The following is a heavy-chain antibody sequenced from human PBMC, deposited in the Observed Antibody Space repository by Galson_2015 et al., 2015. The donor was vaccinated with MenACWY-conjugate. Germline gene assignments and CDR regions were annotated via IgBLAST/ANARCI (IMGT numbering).Heavy chain of an antibody. Sequence: SLRLSCAASGFIFNNYWMSWVRQVPGKGPEWVANIKQDGSEKYYVDSVRGRFTISRDNAKNSLYLQMNSLRAEDTAVYYCARDLGFYCSRIVCYSPYWGQGSVVTVSS. CDR1: GFIFNNYW. CDR2: IKQDGSEK. CDR3: ARDLGFYCSRIVCYSPY. J-gene: IGHJ4*02. D-gene: IGHD2-2*01. V-gene: IGHV3-7*03.